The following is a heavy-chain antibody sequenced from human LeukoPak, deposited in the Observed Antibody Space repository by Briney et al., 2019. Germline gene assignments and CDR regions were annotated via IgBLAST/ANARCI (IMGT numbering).Heavy chain of an antibody. V-gene: IGHV3-30*02. CDR3: ARDRDWAFDY. CDR1: GFTFSSHG. J-gene: IGHJ4*02. D-gene: IGHD2-21*01. CDR2: IRNNGSND. Sequence: GGSLRLSCAASGFTFSSHGMHWVRQAPGKGLEWVSFIRNNGSNDYYADSVKGGFTISRDNSKNTLSLQMNSLRAEDTAVYYCARDRDWAFDYWGQGILVTVSS.